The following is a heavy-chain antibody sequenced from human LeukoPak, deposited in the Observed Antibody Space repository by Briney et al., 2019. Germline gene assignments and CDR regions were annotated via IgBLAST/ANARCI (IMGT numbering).Heavy chain of an antibody. CDR2: IRYDGSNK. CDR1: GFTFSSYG. D-gene: IGHD6-13*01. CDR3: AKANRGRIAAAGIYYYYYMDV. Sequence: PGGSLRLSCAASGFTFSSYGMHWVRQAPGKGLEWVASIRYDGSNKYYADSVKGRFTISRDNSKNTLYLQMNSLRAEDTAVYYCAKANRGRIAAAGIYYYYYMDVWGKGTTVTVSS. J-gene: IGHJ6*03. V-gene: IGHV3-30*02.